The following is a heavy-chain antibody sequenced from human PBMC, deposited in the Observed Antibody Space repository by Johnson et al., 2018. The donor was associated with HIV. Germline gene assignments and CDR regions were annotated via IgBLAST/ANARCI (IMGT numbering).Heavy chain of an antibody. Sequence: VLLVESGGAVVQPGGSLRLSCAASGLTFDDYAMHWVRQVPGNGLEWVSLIRWDGAITHYADSVKGRFTIPRDNSRNSLYLQMKSLRAEDTALYYCARAESYEGRVGDFAFDLWGRGTMVTVAS. D-gene: IGHD3-10*01. V-gene: IGHV3-43D*03. CDR1: GLTFDDYA. CDR3: ARAESYEGRVGDFAFDL. J-gene: IGHJ3*01. CDR2: IRWDGAIT.